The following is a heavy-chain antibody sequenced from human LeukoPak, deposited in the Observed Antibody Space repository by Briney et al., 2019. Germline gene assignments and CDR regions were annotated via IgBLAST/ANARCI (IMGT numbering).Heavy chain of an antibody. CDR2: IRSKAYGGTT. V-gene: IGHV3-49*04. Sequence: GGSLRLPCTASGFTFGDYAMSWVRQAPGKGLEWVGFIRSKAYGGTTEYAASVKGRFTISRDDSKSIAYLQMNSLKTEDTAVYYCTRAAAGTITAPVDYWGQGTLVTVSS. J-gene: IGHJ4*02. CDR3: TRAAAGTITAPVDY. CDR1: GFTFGDYA. D-gene: IGHD6-13*01.